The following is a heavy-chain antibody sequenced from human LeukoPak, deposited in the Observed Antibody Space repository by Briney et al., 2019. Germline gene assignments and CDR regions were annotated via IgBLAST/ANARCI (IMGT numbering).Heavy chain of an antibody. CDR2: INPSGGST. CDR1: GYTFTSYY. D-gene: IGHD3-22*01. V-gene: IGHV1-46*01. J-gene: IGHJ4*02. CDR3: ATPHYYDSSGPSPQFDY. Sequence: GASVKVSCKASGYTFTSYYMHWVRQAPGQGLEWMGIINPSGGSTTYAQKFQGRVTMTRDTSTSTGYMELSSLRSEDTAVYYCATPHYYDSSGPSPQFDYWGQGTLVTVSS.